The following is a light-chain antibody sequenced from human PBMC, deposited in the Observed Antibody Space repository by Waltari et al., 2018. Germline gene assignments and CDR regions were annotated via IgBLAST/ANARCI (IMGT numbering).Light chain of an antibody. Sequence: QSVLTQPPSASATPRQRVSISCSGSSSNIGSNLVYWYQHLPGKAPKLLIYRNNPRPSGVPDRFSGSKSGTSASLAISGLRSEDEADYYCATWDDSLSGWMFGGGTKLTVL. CDR2: RNN. V-gene: IGLV1-47*01. J-gene: IGLJ3*02. CDR1: SSNIGSNL. CDR3: ATWDDSLSGWM.